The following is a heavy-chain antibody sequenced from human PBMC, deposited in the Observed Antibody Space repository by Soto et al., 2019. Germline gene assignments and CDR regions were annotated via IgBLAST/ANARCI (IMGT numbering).Heavy chain of an antibody. J-gene: IGHJ4*02. CDR1: GGSFSGYY. CDR2: INHSGST. D-gene: IGHD2-21*01. Sequence: SETLSLTCAVSGGSFSGYYWTWIRQPPGTGQEWIGEINHSGSTNYNPSLKSRVTISVDTSKNQFSLKLTSVTAADTAVYYCGRDKIRDLFDYWGRGSLVPVSS. CDR3: GRDKIRDLFDY. V-gene: IGHV4-34*01.